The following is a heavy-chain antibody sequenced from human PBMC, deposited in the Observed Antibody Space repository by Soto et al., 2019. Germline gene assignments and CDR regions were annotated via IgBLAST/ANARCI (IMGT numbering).Heavy chain of an antibody. CDR2: INHSGST. Sequence: QVQLQQWGAGLLKPSETLSLTCAVYGGSFSGYYWSWIRQPPGKGLEWIGEINHSGSTNYNPSPKSRVTISVDTSKTQFSLKLSSVTAADTAVYYCARYSSGWYTFILRAFDIWGQGTMVTVSS. J-gene: IGHJ3*02. D-gene: IGHD6-19*01. CDR3: ARYSSGWYTFILRAFDI. CDR1: GGSFSGYY. V-gene: IGHV4-34*01.